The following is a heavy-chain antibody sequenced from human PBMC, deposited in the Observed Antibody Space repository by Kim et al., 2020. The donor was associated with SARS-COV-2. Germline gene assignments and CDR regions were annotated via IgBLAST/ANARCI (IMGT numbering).Heavy chain of an antibody. D-gene: IGHD2-21*01. CDR2: INPIDGFT. CDR3: ARDNIDWAFDI. V-gene: IGHV1-46*04. CDR1: GYRFTNNK. Sequence: ASVKVSCKASGYRFTNNKIHWVRQAPGQGLEWMAIINPIDGFTVYAQNLQGRLTVTRDTSTSTVYMELSSLRSDDTAVYYCARDNIDWAFDIWGQGTMVTVSS. J-gene: IGHJ3*02.